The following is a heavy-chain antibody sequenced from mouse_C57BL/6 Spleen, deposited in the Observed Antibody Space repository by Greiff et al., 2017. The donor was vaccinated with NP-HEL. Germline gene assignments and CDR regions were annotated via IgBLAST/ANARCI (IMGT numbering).Heavy chain of an antibody. CDR2: IRNKANGYTT. CDR3: ARYCGYYPFAY. D-gene: IGHD2-3*01. V-gene: IGHV7-3*01. Sequence: EVQLVESGGGLVQPGGSLSLSCAASGFTFTDYYMSWVRQPPGKALEWLGFIRNKANGYTTEYSASVKGRFTISRDNSQSILYLQMNALRAEDSATYYCARYCGYYPFAYWGQGTLVTVSA. CDR1: GFTFTDYY. J-gene: IGHJ3*01.